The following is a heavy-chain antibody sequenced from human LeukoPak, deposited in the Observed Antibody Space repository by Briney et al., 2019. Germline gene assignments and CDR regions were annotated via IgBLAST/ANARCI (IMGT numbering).Heavy chain of an antibody. Sequence: PSETLSLTCTVSGGSISSYYWSWIRQPAGKGLEWIGRIYTSGSTNYNPSLKSRVTMSVDTSKNQFSLKLSSVTVADTAVYYCARVVVPAAIRGPRGYYYYYMDVWGKGTTVTVSS. CDR2: IYTSGST. V-gene: IGHV4-4*07. CDR1: GGSISSYY. CDR3: ARVVVPAAIRGPRGYYYYYMDV. J-gene: IGHJ6*03. D-gene: IGHD2-2*02.